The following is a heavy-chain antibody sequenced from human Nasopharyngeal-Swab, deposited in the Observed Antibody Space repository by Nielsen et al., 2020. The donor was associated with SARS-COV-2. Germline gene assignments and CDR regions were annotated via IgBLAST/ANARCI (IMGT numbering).Heavy chain of an antibody. V-gene: IGHV3-11*04. CDR3: GRQLRLGELSLYNEFDY. CDR2: ISGSGSYI. CDR1: GFSFSEYY. D-gene: IGHD3-16*02. J-gene: IGHJ4*02. Sequence: GSLKISCAASGFSFSEYYMSWIRQAPGKGLEWVSSISGSGSYIYYADSVKGRFTISRDNAKNSLYLQMNSLRVEDTAVYYCGRQLRLGELSLYNEFDYWGQGTLVTVSS.